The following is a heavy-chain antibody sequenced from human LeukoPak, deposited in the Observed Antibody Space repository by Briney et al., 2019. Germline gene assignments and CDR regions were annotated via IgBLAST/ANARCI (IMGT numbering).Heavy chain of an antibody. J-gene: IGHJ2*01. CDR2: INHSGST. CDR3: ARRRYWYFDL. CDR1: GGSFSGYY. Sequence: NPSETLSLTCAVCGGSFSGYYWSWIRQPPGKGLEWIGEINHSGSTNYNPSLKSRVTISVDTSKNQFSLKLSSVTAADTAVYYCARRRYWYFDLWGRGTLVTVSS. V-gene: IGHV4-34*01.